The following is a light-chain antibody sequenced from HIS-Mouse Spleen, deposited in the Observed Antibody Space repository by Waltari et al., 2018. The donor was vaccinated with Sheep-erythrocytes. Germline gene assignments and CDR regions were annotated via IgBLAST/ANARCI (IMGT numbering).Light chain of an antibody. V-gene: IGKV1-39*01. CDR3: QQSYSTPPLT. CDR2: AAS. Sequence: DIQMTQSPSSLSASVGARVTITCRESKSISSYLNWYHQKPGKAPKLLIYAASSLQSGVPSRFSGSGSGTDFTLTISSLQPEDFATYYCQQSYSTPPLTFGGGTKVEIK. CDR1: KSISSY. J-gene: IGKJ4*01.